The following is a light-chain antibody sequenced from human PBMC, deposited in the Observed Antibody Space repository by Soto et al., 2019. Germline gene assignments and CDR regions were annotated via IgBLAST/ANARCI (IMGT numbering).Light chain of an antibody. V-gene: IGKV3-20*01. J-gene: IGKJ3*01. CDR1: QSVSSSY. Sequence: EIVLTQSPGTLSLSPGERATLSCRASQSVSSSYLAWYQKKPGQAPRLLIYGASSRATGIPDRFSGSGYGTDFTLTISRLEPEDFAVYYCQQYGSSPLFTFGPGTKVDIK. CDR3: QQYGSSPLFT. CDR2: GAS.